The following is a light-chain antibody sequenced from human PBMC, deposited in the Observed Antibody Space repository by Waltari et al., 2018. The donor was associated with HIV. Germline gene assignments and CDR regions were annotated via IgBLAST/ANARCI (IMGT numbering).Light chain of an antibody. Sequence: QSVLTQPPSVSGAPGQRVTISCTGTSSNIGAGFDVHWYQQLPGTVPKVLIYNTTARPSGVPDRFSGSKSATSASLDITGLQAEDEANYYCQSYDISLSGWVFGGGTKLTVL. CDR1: SSNIGAGFD. V-gene: IGLV1-40*01. J-gene: IGLJ2*01. CDR3: QSYDISLSGWV. CDR2: NTT.